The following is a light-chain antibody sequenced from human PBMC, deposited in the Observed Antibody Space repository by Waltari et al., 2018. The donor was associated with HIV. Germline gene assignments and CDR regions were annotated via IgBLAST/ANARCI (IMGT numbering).Light chain of an antibody. CDR1: SSDVGSYNR. CDR3: SLYTSSSTLV. J-gene: IGLJ2*01. V-gene: IGLV2-18*01. Sequence: QSALTQPPSVSGSPGQSVTIPCTGTSSDVGSYNRVPWYQQPPGTAPKLMIYEVSNRPSGVPDRFSGSKSGNTASLTISGLQAEDEADYYCSLYTSSSTLVFGGGTELTVL. CDR2: EVS.